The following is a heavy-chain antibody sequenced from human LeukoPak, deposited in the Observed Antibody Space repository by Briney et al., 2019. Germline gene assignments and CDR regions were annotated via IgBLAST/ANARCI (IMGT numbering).Heavy chain of an antibody. CDR3: ARDNRYFDPGVYYYNGMDV. CDR2: IYYSGST. CDR1: GGSISSSSYY. J-gene: IGHJ6*02. Sequence: SETLSLTCTVSGGSISSSSYYWGWIRQPPGKGLEWIGSIYYSGSTYYNPSLKSRVTISVDTSKNQFSLKLSSVTAADTAVYYCARDNRYFDPGVYYYNGMDVWGQGTTVTVSS. D-gene: IGHD3-9*01. V-gene: IGHV4-39*07.